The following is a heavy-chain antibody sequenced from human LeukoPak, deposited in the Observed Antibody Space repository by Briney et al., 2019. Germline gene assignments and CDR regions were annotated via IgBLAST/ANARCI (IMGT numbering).Heavy chain of an antibody. D-gene: IGHD2-21*02. V-gene: IGHV3-64D*06. CDR1: GFTFSSYA. CDR2: IRSNGGST. Sequence: PGGSLRLSCSASGFTFSSYAMHCVRQAPGEGLEYVSAIRSNGGSTYYADSVKGRFTIARDNSKNTLYLQMSSLRAEDTVVYYCVKGVVVVTARAFDYWGQGTLVTASS. CDR3: VKGVVVVTARAFDY. J-gene: IGHJ4*02.